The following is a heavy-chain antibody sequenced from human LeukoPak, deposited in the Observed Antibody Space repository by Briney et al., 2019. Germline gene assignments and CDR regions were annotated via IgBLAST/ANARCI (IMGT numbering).Heavy chain of an antibody. D-gene: IGHD2-15*01. CDR2: IKEDGTEK. CDR1: GFTFSSYW. J-gene: IGHJ4*02. Sequence: PGGSLRLSCAASGFTFSSYWMSWVRQAPGKGLEWVANIKEDGTEKSYVDFVKGRFTISRDNAKNSLYLQMHSLRAEDTAVYYCARDTQGYFDYWGQGTLVTVSS. CDR3: ARDTQGYFDY. V-gene: IGHV3-7*01.